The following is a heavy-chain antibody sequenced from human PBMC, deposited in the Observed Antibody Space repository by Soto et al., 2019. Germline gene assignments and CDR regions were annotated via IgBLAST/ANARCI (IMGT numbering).Heavy chain of an antibody. CDR3: ARVGIFDSAGLYYYYGMDV. CDR2: IYYSGNT. J-gene: IGHJ6*02. Sequence: SETLSLTCTVSGGSISSYYWSWIRQPPGKGLEWIGYIYYSGNTNYNPSLKSRVTISVDTSKNQFSLKLSSVTAADTAVYYCARVGIFDSAGLYYYYGMDVWGQGTTVTVSS. CDR1: GGSISSYY. V-gene: IGHV4-59*01. D-gene: IGHD3-3*01.